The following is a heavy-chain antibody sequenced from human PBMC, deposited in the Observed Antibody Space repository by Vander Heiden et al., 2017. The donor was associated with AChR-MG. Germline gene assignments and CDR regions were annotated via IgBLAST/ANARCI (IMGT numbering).Heavy chain of an antibody. V-gene: IGHV2-5*02. J-gene: IGHJ6*02. CDR3: AHRPGWGYCSSTSCRHLLVYYYYGMDV. CDR2: IYWDDDK. CDR1: GFSLSTSGVA. D-gene: IGHD2-2*01. Sequence: QITLKESGPTLVKPTQTLTLTCTFSGFSLSTSGVAVGWIRQPPGKALEWLALIYWDDDKRYSPSLKSRLTITKDTSKNQVVLTMTNMDPVDTATYYCAHRPGWGYCSSTSCRHLLVYYYYGMDVWGQGTTVTVSS.